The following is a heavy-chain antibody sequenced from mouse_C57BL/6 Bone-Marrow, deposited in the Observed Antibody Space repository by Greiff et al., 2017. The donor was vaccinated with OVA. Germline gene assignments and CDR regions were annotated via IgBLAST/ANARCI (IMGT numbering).Heavy chain of an antibody. V-gene: IGHV14-4*01. J-gene: IGHJ4*01. Sequence: EVKLMESGAELVRPGASVKLSCTASGFNIKDDYMHWVKQRPEQGLEWIGWIDPENGDTEYASKFQGKATITADTSSNTAYLQLSRLTSEDTAVYYCTSGYYSNYYAMDYWGQGTSVTVSS. D-gene: IGHD2-5*01. CDR3: TSGYYSNYYAMDY. CDR1: GFNIKDDY. CDR2: IDPENGDT.